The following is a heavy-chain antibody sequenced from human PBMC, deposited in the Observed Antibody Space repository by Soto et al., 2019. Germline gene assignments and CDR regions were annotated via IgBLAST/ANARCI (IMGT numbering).Heavy chain of an antibody. J-gene: IGHJ6*03. D-gene: IGHD3-9*01. Sequence: LETLSLTCTVSGGSITTFHWSWIRQPPGKGLEWIGYISYSGSTNYNPSLKSRDTISVDTSKNQFSLKLSSVTAADTAVYYCARAVRYFDWLGDYYYYMDVWGKGTTVTVSS. CDR1: GGSITTFH. CDR2: ISYSGST. CDR3: ARAVRYFDWLGDYYYYMDV. V-gene: IGHV4-59*01.